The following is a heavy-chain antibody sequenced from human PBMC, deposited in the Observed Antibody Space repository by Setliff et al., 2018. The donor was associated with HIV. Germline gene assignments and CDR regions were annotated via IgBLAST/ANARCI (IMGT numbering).Heavy chain of an antibody. Sequence: VASVKVSCKASGYSFINYAMNWVRQAPGQGLEWMGWINTQTGSPTYAQAFTGRFVFSVDTSVTTAYLQISGLKADDTAVYYCARALYGEYGGDLNWLDPWGQGTLVTVSS. D-gene: IGHD4-17*01. CDR2: INTQTGSP. V-gene: IGHV7-4-1*02. CDR3: ARALYGEYGGDLNWLDP. J-gene: IGHJ5*02. CDR1: GYSFINYA.